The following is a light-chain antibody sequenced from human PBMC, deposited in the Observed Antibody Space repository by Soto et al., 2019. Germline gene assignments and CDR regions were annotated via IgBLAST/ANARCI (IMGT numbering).Light chain of an antibody. J-gene: IGLJ1*01. CDR3: QSYDSGVTGSV. CDR2: RDS. Sequence: QSVLTQPPSASGTPGQRVTISCSESSSSIGSNYIYWYQQLPGTAPKLLIYRDSQRPSGVPDRFSGSRSGSSGSLAITGLQLEDEAVYYCQSYDSGVTGSVFGPGTKLTVL. V-gene: IGLV1-47*01. CDR1: SSSIGSNY.